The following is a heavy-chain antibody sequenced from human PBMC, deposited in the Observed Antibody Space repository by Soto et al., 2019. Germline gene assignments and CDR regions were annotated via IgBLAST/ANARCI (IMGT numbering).Heavy chain of an antibody. V-gene: IGHV4-4*02. J-gene: IGHJ6*02. CDR3: ATQTISYSLDV. Sequence: QVQLQESGPGLVKPSGTMSLTCVVSGDSITSRNWWSWVRQPPGKGLEWIGEIYHGGNTNYNPSFKSRVTISVDKSKNQVSLNLSSVTAADTAVYYCATQTISYSLDVGGQGTTVTVSS. CDR2: IYHGGNT. CDR1: GDSITSRNW. D-gene: IGHD3-3*01.